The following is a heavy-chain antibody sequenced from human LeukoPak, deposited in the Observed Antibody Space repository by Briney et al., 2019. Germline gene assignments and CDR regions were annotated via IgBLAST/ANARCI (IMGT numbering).Heavy chain of an antibody. J-gene: IGHJ4*02. Sequence: ASVTVSCKASGYTFTGYYMHWVRQAPGQGLDRMGWINPNSGGTSYAQKFQGRVTMTRDTSVTTAYMELSRLRSDDTAVYYCARYSGYDEPFEYWGQGTLVTVSS. CDR3: ARYSGYDEPFEY. CDR1: GYTFTGYY. CDR2: INPNSGGT. V-gene: IGHV1-2*02. D-gene: IGHD5-12*01.